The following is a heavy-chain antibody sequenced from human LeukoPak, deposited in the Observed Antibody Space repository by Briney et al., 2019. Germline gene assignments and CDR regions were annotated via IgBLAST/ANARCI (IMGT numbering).Heavy chain of an antibody. V-gene: IGHV3-9*01. D-gene: IGHD1-26*01. CDR3: ARDPPPKLSGSYYYFDY. CDR2: ISWNSGSI. Sequence: PGRSLRLSCAASGFTFDDYAMHWVRQAPGKGLEWVSGISWNSGSIGYADSVKGRFTISRDNAKNSLYLQMNSLRAEDTAVYYCARDPPPKLSGSYYYFDYWGQGTLVTVSS. CDR1: GFTFDDYA. J-gene: IGHJ4*02.